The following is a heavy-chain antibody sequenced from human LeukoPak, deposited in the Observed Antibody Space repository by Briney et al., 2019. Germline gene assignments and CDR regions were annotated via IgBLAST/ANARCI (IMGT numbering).Heavy chain of an antibody. D-gene: IGHD3-10*01. CDR3: ARQDGSAIYYFDY. V-gene: IGHV5-51*01. CDR2: IYPGDSDT. J-gene: IGHJ4*02. CDR1: GYSFTSYW. Sequence: GESLKISCKGSGYSFTSYWISWVRQMPGKGLEWMGIIYPGDSDTRYSPSFQGQVTISADKSISTAYLKWSSLKASDTAMYYCARQDGSAIYYFDYWGQGTLVTVSS.